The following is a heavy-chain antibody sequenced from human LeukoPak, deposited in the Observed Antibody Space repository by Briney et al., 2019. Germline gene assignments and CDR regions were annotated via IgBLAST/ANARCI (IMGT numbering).Heavy chain of an antibody. Sequence: GGSLRLSCATSGLTFRTTWMHWVRQVPGKGLEWVSGISWNSGSIGYADSVKGRFTISRDNAKNSLYLQMNSLRAEDTALYYCAKDSRPGIAVAAALVWGQGTLVTVSS. CDR3: AKDSRPGIAVAAALV. CDR1: GLTFRTTW. CDR2: ISWNSGSI. J-gene: IGHJ4*02. V-gene: IGHV3-9*01. D-gene: IGHD6-19*01.